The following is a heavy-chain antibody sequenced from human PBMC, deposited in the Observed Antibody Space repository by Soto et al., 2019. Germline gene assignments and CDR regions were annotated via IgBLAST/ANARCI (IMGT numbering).Heavy chain of an antibody. CDR3: ATRITVLVLLIPPFDP. Sequence: QVHLQQRGAGLLKPSETLSLTCAVYGGSVNGYYLNWIRQPTGKGLERIVEINHTGGTHFNQSLNSRVTRSVATSMNQFALRLSAVTAADTAIYYFATRITVLVLLIPPFDPWGQGTQVTVYS. J-gene: IGHJ5*02. CDR1: GGSVNGYY. CDR2: INHTGGT. D-gene: IGHD1-20*01. V-gene: IGHV4-34*02.